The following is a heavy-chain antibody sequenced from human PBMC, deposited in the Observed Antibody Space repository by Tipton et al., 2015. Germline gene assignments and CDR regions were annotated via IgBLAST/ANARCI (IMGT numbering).Heavy chain of an antibody. D-gene: IGHD2-21*02. J-gene: IGHJ4*02. Sequence: TLSLTCTVSGGSISSSSYYWGWIRQPPGKGLEWIGSIYYSGSTYYNPSLKSRVTISVDTSKNQFSLELSSVTAADTAVYYCASRIVVVTSPFDYWGQGTLVTVSS. V-gene: IGHV4-39*01. CDR3: ASRIVVVTSPFDY. CDR2: IYYSGST. CDR1: GGSISSSSYY.